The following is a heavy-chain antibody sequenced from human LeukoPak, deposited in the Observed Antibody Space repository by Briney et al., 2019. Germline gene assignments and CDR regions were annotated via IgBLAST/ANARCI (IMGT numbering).Heavy chain of an antibody. CDR1: GFTFSSYW. Sequence: GGSLRLSCAASGFTFSSYWMHWVRQAPGKGLVWVSRINSDGSNTNYADSVKGRFTFSRDNAKNTLYLQMNSLRAEDTALYYCARDSYSGSYSYFDYWGQGTLVTVSS. CDR2: INSDGSNT. J-gene: IGHJ4*02. CDR3: ARDSYSGSYSYFDY. D-gene: IGHD1-26*01. V-gene: IGHV3-74*01.